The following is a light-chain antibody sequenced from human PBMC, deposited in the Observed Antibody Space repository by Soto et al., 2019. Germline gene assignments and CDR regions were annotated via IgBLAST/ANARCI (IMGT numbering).Light chain of an antibody. Sequence: EIVLTQSPGTLSLSPGDTATLSCRASQSVYSTYLAWYQHKVGQAPRLLIYGSSTRVTGIPDRFSGSGSGTDFTLTIRRLEPEDFAVYYCQQYGSSPSTFGQGTKVEVK. V-gene: IGKV3-20*01. CDR3: QQYGSSPST. J-gene: IGKJ1*01. CDR2: GSS. CDR1: QSVYSTY.